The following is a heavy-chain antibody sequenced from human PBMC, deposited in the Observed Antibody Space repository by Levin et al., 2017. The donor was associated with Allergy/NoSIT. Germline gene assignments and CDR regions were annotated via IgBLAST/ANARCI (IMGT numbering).Heavy chain of an antibody. CDR2: ISGSGGST. J-gene: IGHJ4*02. CDR3: AKTRITMIVVVIQKFDY. D-gene: IGHD3-22*01. Sequence: GGSLRLSCAASGFTFSSYAMSWVRQAPGKGLEWVSAISGSGGSTYYADSVKGRFTISRDNSKNTLYLQMNSLRAEDTAVYYCAKTRITMIVVVIQKFDYWGQGTLVTVSS. CDR1: GFTFSSYA. V-gene: IGHV3-23*01.